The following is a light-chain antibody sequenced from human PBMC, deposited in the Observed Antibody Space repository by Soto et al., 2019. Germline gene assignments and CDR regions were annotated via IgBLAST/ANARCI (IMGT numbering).Light chain of an antibody. CDR2: GAS. V-gene: IGKV3-20*01. CDR3: QQYGSSRT. J-gene: IGKJ1*01. CDR1: QSLSSSY. Sequence: EIVLTQSPGTLSLSSGETATLSCRASQSLSSSYLAWYQQKPGQAPRLLIYGASSRATGIPDRFSGSGSGTDFTLTISRLEPEDFAVYYCQQYGSSRTFGQGPKVEIK.